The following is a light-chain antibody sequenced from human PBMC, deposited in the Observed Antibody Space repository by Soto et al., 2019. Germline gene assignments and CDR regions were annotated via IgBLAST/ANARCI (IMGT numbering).Light chain of an antibody. J-gene: IGLJ1*01. CDR2: EVS. V-gene: IGLV2-14*01. Sequence: QSALTQPASVSGSPGQSITISCTGTSSDVGGYNYVSWYQQHPGKAPKLMIYEVSNRPSGVSNRFSGSKSGNTASLTISGLQAEYEADYYCSSYTSSSTLEVFGTGTKLT. CDR1: SSDVGGYNY. CDR3: SSYTSSSTLEV.